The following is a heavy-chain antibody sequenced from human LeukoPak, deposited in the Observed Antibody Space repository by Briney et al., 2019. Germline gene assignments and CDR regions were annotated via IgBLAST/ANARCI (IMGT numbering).Heavy chain of an antibody. CDR3: ARHRGSGTYPLDY. CDR2: IYYSGST. Sequence: SETLSLTCTVSGGSISSYYWSWIRQPPGKGLEWIGYIYYSGSTNYNPSLKSRVTISVDTSKNQFSLKLSSVTAADTAVYYCARHRGSGTYPLDYWGQGALVTVFS. CDR1: GGSISSYY. V-gene: IGHV4-59*08. J-gene: IGHJ4*02. D-gene: IGHD3-10*01.